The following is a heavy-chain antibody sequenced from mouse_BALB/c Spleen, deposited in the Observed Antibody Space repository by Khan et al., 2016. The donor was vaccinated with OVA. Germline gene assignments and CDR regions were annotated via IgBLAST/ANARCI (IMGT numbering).Heavy chain of an antibody. CDR1: GYSITSDYA. Sequence: EVQLQESGPGLVKPSQSLSLTCTVTGYSITSDYAWNWIRQFPGNKLEWMGYISSSGSTNYNPALKSRISITRAPSKNQFFLQLNSVTTEDTATYYCARDGSRYNYAMDYWGQGTSVTVAS. CDR2: ISSSGST. CDR3: ARDGSRYNYAMDY. J-gene: IGHJ4*01. D-gene: IGHD2-3*01. V-gene: IGHV3-2*02.